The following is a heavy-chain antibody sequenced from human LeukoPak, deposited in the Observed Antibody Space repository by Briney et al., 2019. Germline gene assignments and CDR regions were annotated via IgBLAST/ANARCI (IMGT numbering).Heavy chain of an antibody. Sequence: SETLSLTCTVSGGSISSYHWSWIRQPAGKGLEWIGRIYTSGSTNYNPSLKSRVTMSVDTSKNQFSLKLSSVTAADTAVYYCARDLPLVRGVILFDYWGQGTLVTVSS. D-gene: IGHD3-10*01. CDR2: IYTSGST. CDR3: ARDLPLVRGVILFDY. J-gene: IGHJ4*02. V-gene: IGHV4-4*07. CDR1: GGSISSYH.